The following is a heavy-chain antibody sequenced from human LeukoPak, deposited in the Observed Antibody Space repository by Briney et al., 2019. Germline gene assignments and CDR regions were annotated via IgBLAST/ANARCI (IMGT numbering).Heavy chain of an antibody. CDR2: IYYSGST. V-gene: IGHV4-59*12. Sequence: SETLSLTCTVSGGSISSYYWSWIRQPPGKGLEWIGYIYYSGSTNYNPSLKSRVTISVDTSKNQFSLKLSSVTAADTAVYYCASLSSSSWYYYYYMDVWGKGTTVTISS. CDR3: ASLSSSSWYYYYYMDV. CDR1: GGSISSYY. D-gene: IGHD6-13*01. J-gene: IGHJ6*03.